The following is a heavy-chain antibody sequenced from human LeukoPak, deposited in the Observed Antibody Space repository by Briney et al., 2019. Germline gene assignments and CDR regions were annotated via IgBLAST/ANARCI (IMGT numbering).Heavy chain of an antibody. J-gene: IGHJ4*02. Sequence: SETLSLTCTVSGGSISSSSYYWGWIRQPPGKGLEWIGSIYYSGSTYYNPALKSRVTISVDTSKNQFSLKLSSVTAADTAVYYCARRSARSGWHFDYWGQGTLVTVSS. D-gene: IGHD6-19*01. CDR3: ARRSARSGWHFDY. CDR1: GGSISSSSYY. V-gene: IGHV4-39*01. CDR2: IYYSGST.